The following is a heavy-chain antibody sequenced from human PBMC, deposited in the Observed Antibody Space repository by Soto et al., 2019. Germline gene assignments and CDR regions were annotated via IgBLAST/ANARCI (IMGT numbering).Heavy chain of an antibody. J-gene: IGHJ3*02. CDR2: ISGDGGST. CDR1: GFTFDDYA. D-gene: IGHD3-22*01. CDR3: AKDLRLSFYYDSSGYYEGGAFDI. V-gene: IGHV3-43*02. Sequence: GSLRLSCAASGFTFDDYAMHWVRQAPGKGLEWVSLISGDGGSTYYADSVKGRFTISRDNSKNSLYLQMNSLRTEDTALYYCAKDLRLSFYYDSSGYYEGGAFDIWGQGTMVTVSS.